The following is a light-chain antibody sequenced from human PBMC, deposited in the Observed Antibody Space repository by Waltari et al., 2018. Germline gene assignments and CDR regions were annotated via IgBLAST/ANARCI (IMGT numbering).Light chain of an antibody. J-gene: IGLJ3*02. CDR3: QSYDSALSAV. V-gene: IGLV1-40*01. Sequence: QSVLTQPPSVSGAPGQTVTISCAGSSSNIGAGYEVHWYQQLPGAAPNLLIYAYSSRPSGVPDRFYGSKSGTSASLAINGLQPEDEADYYCQSYDSALSAVFGGGTKVTVL. CDR1: SSNIGAGYE. CDR2: AYS.